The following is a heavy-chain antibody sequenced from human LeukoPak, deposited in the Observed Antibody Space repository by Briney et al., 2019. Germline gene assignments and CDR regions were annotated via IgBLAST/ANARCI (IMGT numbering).Heavy chain of an antibody. V-gene: IGHV4-59*01. Sequence: PSETLSLTCTVSGGSISSYYWSWIRQPPGKGLEWIGYIYYSGSTNYNPSLKGRVTISVDTSKNQFSLKLSSVTAADTAVYYCAREYPGGRIDYWGQGTLVTVSS. CDR1: GGSISSYY. CDR3: AREYPGGRIDY. D-gene: IGHD2-15*01. CDR2: IYYSGST. J-gene: IGHJ4*02.